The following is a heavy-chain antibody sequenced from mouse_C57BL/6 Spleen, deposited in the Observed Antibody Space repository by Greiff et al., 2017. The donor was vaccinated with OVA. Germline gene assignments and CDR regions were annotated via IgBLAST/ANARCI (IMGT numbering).Heavy chain of an antibody. J-gene: IGHJ2*01. D-gene: IGHD2-2*01. CDR3: AGGGYGYDYYFDY. CDR2: ISYDGSN. CDR1: GYSITSGYY. Sequence: VQLQQSGPGLVKPSQSLSLTCSVTGYSITSGYYWNWIRQFPGNKLEWMGYISYDGSNNYNPSLKNRISITRDTSKNQFFLKLNTVTTEDTAIYYCAGGGYGYDYYFDYWGKGTTLTVSS. V-gene: IGHV3-6*01.